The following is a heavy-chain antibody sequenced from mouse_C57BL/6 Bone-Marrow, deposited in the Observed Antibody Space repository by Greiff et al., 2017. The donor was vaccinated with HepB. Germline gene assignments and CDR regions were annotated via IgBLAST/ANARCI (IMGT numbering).Heavy chain of an antibody. J-gene: IGHJ1*03. CDR3: ARRNYDSYWYFDV. Sequence: EVKLQQSGPVLVKPGASVKMSCKASGYTFTDYYMNWVKQSHGKSLEWIGVINPYNGGTSYNQKFKGKATLTVDKSSSTAYMELNSLTSEDSAVYYCARRNYDSYWYFDVWGTGTTVTVSS. V-gene: IGHV1-19*01. D-gene: IGHD2-4*01. CDR2: INPYNGGT. CDR1: GYTFTDYY.